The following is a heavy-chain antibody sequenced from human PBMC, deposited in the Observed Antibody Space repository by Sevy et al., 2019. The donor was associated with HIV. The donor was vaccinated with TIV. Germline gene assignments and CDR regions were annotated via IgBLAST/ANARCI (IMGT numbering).Heavy chain of an antibody. Sequence: GGSLRLSCAASGLIFNSHAMSWVRQAPGKGLDWVSTISASGGYTYYANSVKGRFTISRDNSKNTVDLLMVSLTAEDTAVYYCAKETAIGYLPWGQGTLVTVSS. J-gene: IGHJ5*02. CDR3: AKETAIGYLP. V-gene: IGHV3-23*01. D-gene: IGHD3-22*01. CDR1: GLIFNSHA. CDR2: ISASGGYT.